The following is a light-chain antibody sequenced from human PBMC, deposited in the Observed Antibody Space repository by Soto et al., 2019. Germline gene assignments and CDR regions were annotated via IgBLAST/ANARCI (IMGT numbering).Light chain of an antibody. CDR1: QSVRSER. CDR3: QHFKSFPIT. V-gene: IGKV3D-20*02. CDR2: DAS. J-gene: IGKJ5*01. Sequence: EIVLTQSPDTLSLSPGERATLSCRASQSVRSERLAWYQQKPGQAPRLVIFDASTRATGIPERFSGSGSGTDFTLTISSLQPEDFATYYCQHFKSFPITFGQGTRLEIK.